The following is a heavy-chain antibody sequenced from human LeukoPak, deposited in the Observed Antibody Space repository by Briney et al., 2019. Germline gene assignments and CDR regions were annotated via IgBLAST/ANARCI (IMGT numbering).Heavy chain of an antibody. CDR3: ARDRAVNYYYGMDV. Sequence: GASVKVSCKASGYTFTSYGISWVRQAPGQGLEWMGWISAYNGNTNYAQKLQGRVTMTTDTSTSTAYMELRSLRSDDTAVYYCARDRAVNYYYGMDVWGQGTTVTVSS. CDR2: ISAYNGNT. J-gene: IGHJ6*02. CDR1: GYTFTSYG. V-gene: IGHV1-18*01.